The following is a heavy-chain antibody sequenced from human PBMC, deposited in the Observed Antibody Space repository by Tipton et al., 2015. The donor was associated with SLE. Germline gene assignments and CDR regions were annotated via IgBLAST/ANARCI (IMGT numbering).Heavy chain of an antibody. J-gene: IGHJ6*02. CDR1: GASVSSFC. CDR3: ARQRLRLLSPLDS. CDR2: VCNSGSA. Sequence: TLSLTCAVSGASVSSFCWNWIRQSPGKGLEWIGCVCNSGSANYDPSLKSRGTISVDTSRTHFSLELTSVTAADTAVYYCARQRLRLLSPLDSWGQGTTVTVSS. V-gene: IGHV4-59*08. D-gene: IGHD3-16*01.